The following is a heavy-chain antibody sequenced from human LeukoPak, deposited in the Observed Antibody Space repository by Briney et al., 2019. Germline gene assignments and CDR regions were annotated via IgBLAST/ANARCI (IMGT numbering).Heavy chain of an antibody. V-gene: IGHV3-30*18. CDR1: GFTFSSYG. CDR2: ISYDGSNK. CDR3: AKGRPIDV. J-gene: IGHJ6*02. D-gene: IGHD6-6*01. Sequence: EPGGSLRLSCAASGFTFSSYGMHWVRQAPGKGLEWVAVISYDGSNKYYADSVKGRFTISRDNSKNTLYLQMNSLRAEDTAVYYCAKGRPIDVWGQGTTVTVSS.